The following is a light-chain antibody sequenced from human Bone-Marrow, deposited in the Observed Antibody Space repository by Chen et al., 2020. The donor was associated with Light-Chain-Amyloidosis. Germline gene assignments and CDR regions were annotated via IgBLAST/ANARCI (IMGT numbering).Light chain of an antibody. CDR3: QHFDDLLMFT. J-gene: IGKJ2*01. V-gene: IGKV1-33*01. CDR1: QAISNS. CDR2: DAS. Sequence: QMTQSPSSLSAPVGDRVTITCQASQAISNSLNWYQQKPGKAPKLLIYDASSLETGVPSRFSGTGSGTHFTFTISNLQPEDIATYYCQHFDDLLMFTFGQGTKLDMK.